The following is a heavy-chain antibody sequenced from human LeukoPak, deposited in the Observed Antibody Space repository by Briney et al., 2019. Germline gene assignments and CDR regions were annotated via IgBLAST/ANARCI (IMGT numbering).Heavy chain of an antibody. D-gene: IGHD3-16*02. J-gene: IGHJ4*02. CDR3: AKDGPSSGYDGDYVWGSYRYTPAGGGY. CDR1: GFTFSSYE. V-gene: IGHV3-48*03. Sequence: GGSLRLSCAASGFTFSSYEMNWVRQAPGKGLEWVSYISSSGSTIYYADSVKGRFTISRDNSKNTLYLQMNSLRAEDTAVYYCAKDGPSSGYDGDYVWGSYRYTPAGGGYWGQGTLVTVSS. CDR2: ISSSGSTI.